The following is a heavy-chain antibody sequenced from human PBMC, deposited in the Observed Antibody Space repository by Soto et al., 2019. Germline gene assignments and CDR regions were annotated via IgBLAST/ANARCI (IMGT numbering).Heavy chain of an antibody. Sequence: EVHLVESGGGLVKPGGSLRLSCAASGFTFRSFTMNWVRQAPGKGLEWVSTISSNSAYIYYTDALRGRFTISRDNATNSLHLQMYGLRAEDTAVYYCTGDASRDSSARGWFDPWGPGTLVTVSS. CDR1: GFTFRSFT. D-gene: IGHD6-13*01. J-gene: IGHJ5*02. V-gene: IGHV3-21*01. CDR2: ISSNSAYI. CDR3: TGDASRDSSARGWFDP.